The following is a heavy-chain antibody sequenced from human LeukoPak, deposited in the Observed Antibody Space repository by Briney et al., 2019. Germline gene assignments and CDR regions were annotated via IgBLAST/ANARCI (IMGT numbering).Heavy chain of an antibody. CDR2: INHSGST. D-gene: IGHD3-22*01. J-gene: IGHJ4*02. CDR1: GGSFSGYY. CDR3: ARGLGYDSSGYYDY. Sequence: SETLSLTCAVYGGSFSGYYWSWIRRPPGKGLEWIGEINHSGSTNYNPSLKSRVTISVDTSKNQFSLKLSSVTAADTAVYYCARGLGYDSSGYYDYWGQGTLVTVSS. V-gene: IGHV4-34*01.